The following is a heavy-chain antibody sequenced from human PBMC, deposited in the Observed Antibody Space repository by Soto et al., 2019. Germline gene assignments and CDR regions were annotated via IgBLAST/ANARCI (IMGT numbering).Heavy chain of an antibody. J-gene: IGHJ4*02. V-gene: IGHV4-30-4*01. D-gene: IGHD3-22*01. CDR1: GGSISSGDYY. Sequence: QVQLQESGPGLVKPSQTLSLTCTVSGGSISSGDYYWSWIRQPPGKGLEWIGYIYYSGSTYYNPALKSRVTISVDTSKNQFCLKLSSVTAADTSVYYCARATYYYDSSGYYLTYYFDYWGQGTLVTVSS. CDR2: IYYSGST. CDR3: ARATYYYDSSGYYLTYYFDY.